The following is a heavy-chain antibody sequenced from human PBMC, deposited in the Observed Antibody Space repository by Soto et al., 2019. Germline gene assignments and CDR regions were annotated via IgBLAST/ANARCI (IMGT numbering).Heavy chain of an antibody. CDR3: ATTSGSFRY. CDR2: IYHSGRT. CDR1: GYSISSGYY. V-gene: IGHV4-38-2*01. J-gene: IGHJ4*02. Sequence: SETLSLTCAVSGYSISSGYYWGWIRQPPGKGLEWIGSIYHSGRTYYSPSLKSRLTISLETSKNQFSLKLTSVTAADTALYFCATTSGSFRYWGQGTLVTVSS. D-gene: IGHD1-26*01.